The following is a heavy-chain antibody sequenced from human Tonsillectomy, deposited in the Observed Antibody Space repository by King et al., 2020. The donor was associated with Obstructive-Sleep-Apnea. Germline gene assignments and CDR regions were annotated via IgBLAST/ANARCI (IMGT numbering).Heavy chain of an antibody. V-gene: IGHV1-69*09. CDR1: GGTFSKYG. D-gene: IGHD3-3*01. CDR2: IIPILGIA. CDR3: ALAVGVVSLYGMDV. Sequence: HAQLVQSGAEVKKPGSSVKVSCKASGGTFSKYGISWVRQAPGQGLEWMGAIIPILGIANYAQKFQGRVTIIADKSTSTAYMELSSLRSEDTAVYYCALAVGVVSLYGMDVWGQGTTVTVSS. J-gene: IGHJ6*02.